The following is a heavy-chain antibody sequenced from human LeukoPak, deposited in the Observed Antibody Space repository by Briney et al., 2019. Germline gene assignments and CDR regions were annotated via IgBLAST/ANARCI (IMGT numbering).Heavy chain of an antibody. CDR2: IYNSGST. J-gene: IGHJ6*02. CDR3: ARGRLSDSSGYRYYGMDV. D-gene: IGHD3-22*01. CDR1: GGSISSYY. Sequence: KPSETLSLTCTISGGSISSYYWSWIRQSPGKGLEWIGYIYNSGSTNYNPSLKSRDTISVDTSKNQFSLKLSSVTAADTAVYYCARGRLSDSSGYRYYGMDVWGQGTTVTVSS. V-gene: IGHV4-59*12.